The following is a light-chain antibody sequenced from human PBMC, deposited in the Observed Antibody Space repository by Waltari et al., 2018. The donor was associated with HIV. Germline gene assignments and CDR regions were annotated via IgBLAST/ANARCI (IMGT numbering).Light chain of an antibody. J-gene: IGKJ1*01. V-gene: IGKV3-20*01. CDR3: QHYLTVPPGT. CDR1: KALSDDY. CDR2: AVS. Sequence: DIELTQSPGTLSLSPGERATLSCRASKALSDDYIAWYPQSPGQAPRLLICAVSNRATGFADRISGSGSGTDFTLTISRMEHEDFGRYYCQHYLTVPPGTCGPGTKVEI.